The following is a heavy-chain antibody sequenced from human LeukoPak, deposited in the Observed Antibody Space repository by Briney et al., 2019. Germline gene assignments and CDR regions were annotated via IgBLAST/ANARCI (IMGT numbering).Heavy chain of an antibody. CDR2: IIPILGIA. Sequence: GSSVKVSCKASGGTFSSYAISWVRQAPGQGLEWMGRIIPILGIANYAQKFQGRVTITADKSMSTAYMELSSLRSEDTAVYYCASPYYYDSSGYYNYGMDVWGQGTTVTVSS. CDR1: GGTFSSYA. D-gene: IGHD3-22*01. V-gene: IGHV1-69*04. J-gene: IGHJ6*02. CDR3: ASPYYYDSSGYYNYGMDV.